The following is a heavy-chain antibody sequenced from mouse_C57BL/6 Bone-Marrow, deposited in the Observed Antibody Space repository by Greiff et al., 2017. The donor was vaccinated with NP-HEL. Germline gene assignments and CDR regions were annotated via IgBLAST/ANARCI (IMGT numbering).Heavy chain of an antibody. CDR2: IYPRSGNT. CDR3: ASWPTMGY. D-gene: IGHD2-10*01. CDR1: GYTFTSYG. V-gene: IGHV1-81*01. Sequence: VQRVESGAELARPGASVKLSCKASGYTFTSYGISWVKQRTGQGLEWIGEIYPRSGNTYYNEKFKGKATLTADKSSSTAYMELRSLTSEDSAVYFCASWPTMGYWGQGTTLTVSS. J-gene: IGHJ2*01.